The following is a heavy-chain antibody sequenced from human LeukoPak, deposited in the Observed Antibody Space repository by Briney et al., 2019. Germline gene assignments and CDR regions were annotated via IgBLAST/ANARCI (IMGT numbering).Heavy chain of an antibody. J-gene: IGHJ3*01. Sequence: SETLSLTCAVYGGSFSGYYWSWIRQPPGKGLEWIGEINHSGSTNYNPSLKSRVTISVDTSKNQFSLKLNSVTAADTAVYYCARDYTSWGQGTMVTVSS. CDR1: GGSFSGYY. V-gene: IGHV4-34*01. CDR3: ARDYTS. D-gene: IGHD4-11*01. CDR2: INHSGST.